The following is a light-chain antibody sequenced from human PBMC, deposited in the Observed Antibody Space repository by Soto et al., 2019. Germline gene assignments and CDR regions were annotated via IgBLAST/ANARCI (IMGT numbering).Light chain of an antibody. Sequence: QSVLTQPASVSGSAGQSITISCSGTMRDVGGYNYVSWYQQYPGKAPKLMIYEVTHRPSGVSSRFSGSRSANTASLTISGLQAEDEADYYCSSYTTNNTPVFGGGTKVTVL. V-gene: IGLV2-14*01. J-gene: IGLJ2*01. CDR1: MRDVGGYNY. CDR2: EVT. CDR3: SSYTTNNTPV.